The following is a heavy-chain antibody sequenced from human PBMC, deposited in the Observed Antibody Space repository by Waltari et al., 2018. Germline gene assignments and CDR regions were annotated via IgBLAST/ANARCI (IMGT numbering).Heavy chain of an antibody. D-gene: IGHD3-22*01. CDR3: ARGGGVDYYDSSGYRGYYYGMDV. J-gene: IGHJ6*02. V-gene: IGHV3-53*01. CDR2: IYSGGST. Sequence: EVQLVESGGGLIQPGGSLRLSCAASGFTVSSNYMSWVRQAPGQGLAWVSVIYSGGSTYYADSVKGRFTISRDNSKNTLYLQMNSLRAEDTAVYYCARGGGVDYYDSSGYRGYYYGMDVWGQGTTVTVSS. CDR1: GFTVSSNY.